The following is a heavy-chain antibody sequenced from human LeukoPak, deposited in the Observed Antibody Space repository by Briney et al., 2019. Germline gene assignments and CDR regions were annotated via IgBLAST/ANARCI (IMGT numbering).Heavy chain of an antibody. CDR2: FYISGST. D-gene: IGHD4-11*01. CDR3: ARDFLLQSEGLFDY. CDR1: GGSISSYY. Sequence: KPSQTLSLTCTVSGGSISSYYWSWIRQPAGKELEWIGRFYISGSTNYNPSLKSRVTMSVDTSKNQFSLRLNSVTAADTAVYYCARDFLLQSEGLFDYWGQGTLVTVSS. V-gene: IGHV4-4*07. J-gene: IGHJ4*02.